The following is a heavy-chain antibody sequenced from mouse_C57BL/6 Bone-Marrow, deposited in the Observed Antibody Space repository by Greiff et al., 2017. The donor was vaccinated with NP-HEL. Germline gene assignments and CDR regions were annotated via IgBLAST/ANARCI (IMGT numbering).Heavy chain of an antibody. Sequence: VQLKQSGPELVKPGASVKISCKASGYSFTDYNMNWVKQSNGKSLEWIGVINPNYGTTSYNQKFKGKATLTVDQSSSTAYMQLNILTSEDSAVYYCARKGSGDYDLPYFDYWGQGTTLTVSS. D-gene: IGHD2-4*01. CDR3: ARKGSGDYDLPYFDY. V-gene: IGHV1-39*01. J-gene: IGHJ2*01. CDR1: GYSFTDYN. CDR2: INPNYGTT.